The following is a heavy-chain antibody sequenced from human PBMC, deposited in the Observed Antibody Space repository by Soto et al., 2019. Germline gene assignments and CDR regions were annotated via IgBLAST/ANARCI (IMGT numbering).Heavy chain of an antibody. Sequence: QVQLVQSGAEVKEPGDSVRVSCEASGYTFTAYYIHWVRQAPGQGLEWMGWINPKFGDTTYAQDFQGRVSLTRDMSISTVYKELSTLTSDDTAIYYCARNMDYYYGPGSGNGHGFWGQGTTVTVFS. J-gene: IGHJ6*02. CDR3: ARNMDYYYGPGSGNGHGF. CDR2: INPKFGDT. CDR1: GYTFTAYY. V-gene: IGHV1-2*02. D-gene: IGHD3-10*01.